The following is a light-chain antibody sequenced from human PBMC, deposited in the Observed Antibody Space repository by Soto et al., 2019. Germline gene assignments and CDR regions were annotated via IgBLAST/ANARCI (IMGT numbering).Light chain of an antibody. V-gene: IGKV3-20*01. J-gene: IGKJ1*01. CDR2: GAS. CDR3: QQYDSSPWT. CDR1: QSVSRNF. Sequence: EIVLTQSPGTLSLSPGARATLSCRASQSVSRNFLAWYQQKPGQAPRLLIYGASSRATGIPDRFSGSGSGTDFTLTISRLEPEDFAVYYCQQYDSSPWTFGQGTKVEIK.